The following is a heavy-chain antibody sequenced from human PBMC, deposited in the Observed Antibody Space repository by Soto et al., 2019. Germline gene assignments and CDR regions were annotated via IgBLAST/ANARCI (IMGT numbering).Heavy chain of an antibody. Sequence: GGSLRLSCRASGFTFGDYGMSWFRQAPGKGLEWVSFIRSKAHGGTTEYAASMKGRFTVSRDDSKSIAYLQMNSLQTEDTAVYYCTRDAIMVRGAIIPFYYFYMDVWGKGTTVTVSS. CDR1: GFTFGDYG. J-gene: IGHJ6*03. CDR2: IRSKAHGGTT. CDR3: TRDAIMVRGAIIPFYYFYMDV. D-gene: IGHD3-10*01. V-gene: IGHV3-49*03.